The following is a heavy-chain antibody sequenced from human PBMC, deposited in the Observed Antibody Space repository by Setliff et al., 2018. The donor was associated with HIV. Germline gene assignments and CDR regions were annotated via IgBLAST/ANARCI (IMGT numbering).Heavy chain of an antibody. D-gene: IGHD6-6*01. CDR3: AKDSSSGYYYYYMYV. V-gene: IGHV3-33*03. CDR2: IWYDGSKK. J-gene: IGHJ6*03. Sequence: PGGSLRLSCAVSGFSFRTYWMSWVRQAPGKGLEWVAVIWYDGSKKYYGDSVKGRFTISRDKSKNTLYLQMDSQRAEDTAAYYCAKDSSSGYYYYYMYVWGKGTTVTVAS. CDR1: GFSFRTYW.